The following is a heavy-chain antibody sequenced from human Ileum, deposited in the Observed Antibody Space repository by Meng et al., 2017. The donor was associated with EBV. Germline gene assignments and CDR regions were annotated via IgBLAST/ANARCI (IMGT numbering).Heavy chain of an antibody. V-gene: IGHV4-4*02. CDR3: ASSDYYRSDY. CDR1: GGPISRSDW. Sequence: GQRRESGPRLVKPSETLSLTCAVSGGPISRSDWWSWVRQPPGKGLEWIGETSHSGSTNYSPSLKSRVTISLDKSKNQLSLKLNSVTAADTAVYYCASSDYYRSDYWGQGTLVTVSS. D-gene: IGHD3-22*01. CDR2: TSHSGST. J-gene: IGHJ4*02.